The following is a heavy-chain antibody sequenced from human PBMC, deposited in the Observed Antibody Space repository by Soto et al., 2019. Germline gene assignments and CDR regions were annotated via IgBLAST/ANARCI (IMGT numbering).Heavy chain of an antibody. D-gene: IGHD5-18*01. V-gene: IGHV4-59*02. CDR2: MYYRGIT. Sequence: VQLQESGPGLVKPSETLSLTCTVSGGSVNSYYWNWIRQHPGKGLEWIGYMYYRGITKYNPSFQSRVTIAIDTSKNQFSRKLNSVTAADTAVYYCATTGGYSFGDMGVDPWGQGNLVTVSS. J-gene: IGHJ5*02. CDR1: GGSVNSYY. CDR3: ATTGGYSFGDMGVDP.